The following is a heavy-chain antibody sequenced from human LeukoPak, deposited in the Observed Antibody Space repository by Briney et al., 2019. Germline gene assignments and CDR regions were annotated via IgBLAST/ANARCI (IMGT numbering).Heavy chain of an antibody. J-gene: IGHJ6*03. V-gene: IGHV4-34*01. D-gene: IGHD3-22*01. Sequence: SETLSLTCAVYGGSFSGYYWSWIRQPPRKGLEWIGEINHSGSTNYNPSLKSRVTISVDTSKNQFSLKLSSMTAADTAVYYCARVITTYYYYYMDVWGKGTTVTVSS. CDR2: INHSGST. CDR3: ARVITTYYYYYMDV. CDR1: GGSFSGYY.